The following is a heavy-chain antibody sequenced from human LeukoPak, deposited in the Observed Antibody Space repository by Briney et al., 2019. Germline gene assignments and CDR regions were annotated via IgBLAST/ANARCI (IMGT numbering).Heavy chain of an antibody. V-gene: IGHV1-69*13. J-gene: IGHJ4*02. Sequence: PVKVSCKASGGTFSSYAISWVRQAPGQGLEWMGGIIPIFGTANYAQKFQGRVTITADESTSTAYMELSSLRSEDTAVYYCARAEMVRGVIASDYWGQGTLVTVSS. CDR3: ARAEMVRGVIASDY. D-gene: IGHD3-10*01. CDR1: GGTFSSYA. CDR2: IIPIFGTA.